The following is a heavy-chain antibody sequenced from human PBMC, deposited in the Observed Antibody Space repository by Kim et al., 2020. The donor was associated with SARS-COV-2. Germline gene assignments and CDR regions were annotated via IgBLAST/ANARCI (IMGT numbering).Heavy chain of an antibody. Sequence: KGRFTNSRDNSKNTLYLQMNGLRAEDTAVYYCARDLGDDSSGYWNNWFDPWGQGTLVTVSS. D-gene: IGHD3-22*01. CDR3: ARDLGDDSSGYWNNWFDP. V-gene: IGHV3-30*07. J-gene: IGHJ5*02.